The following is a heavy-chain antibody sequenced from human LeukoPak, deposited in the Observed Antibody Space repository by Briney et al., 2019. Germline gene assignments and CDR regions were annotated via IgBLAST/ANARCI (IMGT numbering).Heavy chain of an antibody. CDR3: ARSDGSGSYPVDY. Sequence: GGSLRLSCAASGFTVSDNYMSWVRQAPGKGLEWVSVIYSAGSTYDADSVKGRFTISRDNSKNTLYLQMNSLRAEDTAVYYCARSDGSGSYPVDYWGQGALVTVSS. D-gene: IGHD3-10*01. J-gene: IGHJ4*02. CDR1: GFTVSDNY. V-gene: IGHV3-66*01. CDR2: IYSAGST.